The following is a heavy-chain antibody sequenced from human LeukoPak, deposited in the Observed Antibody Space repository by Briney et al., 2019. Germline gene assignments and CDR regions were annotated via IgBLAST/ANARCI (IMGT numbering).Heavy chain of an antibody. Sequence: SETLSLTCAVYGGSFSGYYWSWIRQPPGKGLEWIGEINHSGSTNYNPSLKSRVTISVDTSKNQFSLKLSSVTAADTAVYYCARRPGGGYSYGYNYWGQGTLVTVSS. CDR3: ARRPGGGYSYGYNY. CDR2: INHSGST. J-gene: IGHJ4*02. V-gene: IGHV4-34*01. CDR1: GGSFSGYY. D-gene: IGHD5-18*01.